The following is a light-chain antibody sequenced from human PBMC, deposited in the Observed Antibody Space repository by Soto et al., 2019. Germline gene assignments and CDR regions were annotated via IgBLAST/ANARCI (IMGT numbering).Light chain of an antibody. CDR1: QSVGSTY. CDR3: QQYGSSGT. J-gene: IGKJ1*01. V-gene: IGKV3-20*01. Sequence: EIVLTQSPGTLSLSPGERATLSCRASQSVGSTYLAWYQQKPGQAPRLLIFGASSRATGIPDRFSGSGSGTDFTLTISRLEPEDFAAYYCQQYGSSGTFGQGTKVDI. CDR2: GAS.